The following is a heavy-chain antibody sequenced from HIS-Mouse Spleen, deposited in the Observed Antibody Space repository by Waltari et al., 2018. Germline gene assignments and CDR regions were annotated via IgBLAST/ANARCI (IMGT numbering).Heavy chain of an antibody. CDR2: IYYSGST. J-gene: IGHJ2*01. D-gene: IGHD6-13*01. CDR1: GGSFSSSSYY. CDR3: AREIPYSSSWYDWYFDL. V-gene: IGHV4-39*07. Sequence: QLQLQESRPGLVKPSETLSLTCTVSGGSFSSSSYYWGWIRQPPGKGPEWIGSIYYSGSTYYNPSLKSRVTISVDTSKNQFSLKLSSVTAADTAVYYCAREIPYSSSWYDWYFDLWGRGTLVTVSS.